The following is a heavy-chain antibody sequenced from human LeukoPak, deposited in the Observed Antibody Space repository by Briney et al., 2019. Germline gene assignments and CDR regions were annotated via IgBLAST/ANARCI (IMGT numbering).Heavy chain of an antibody. V-gene: IGHV3-66*01. CDR1: GFTVSSNY. CDR2: IYSGGSA. D-gene: IGHD1-26*01. CDR3: ARDRDGKYYFDY. J-gene: IGHJ4*02. Sequence: PGGSLRLSCAASGFTVSSNYMNWVRQAPGKGLEWVSVIYSGGSAYYADSVKGRFTISRDNSKNTLYLQMNSLRAEDTAVYYCARDRDGKYYFDYWGQGTLVTVSS.